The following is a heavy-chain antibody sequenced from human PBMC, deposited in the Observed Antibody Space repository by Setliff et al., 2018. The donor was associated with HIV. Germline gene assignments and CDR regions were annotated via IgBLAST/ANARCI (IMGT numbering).Heavy chain of an antibody. V-gene: IGHV3-23*01. D-gene: IGHD4-4*01. CDR2: ISGSGDIT. CDR3: AKTQTVITVYGPFDS. J-gene: IGHJ4*02. Sequence: GGSLRLSCAASGFTFNNYAMSWVRQAPGKGLEWVSVISGSGDITYYRESVKGRFTVSRDNSNNTVYLQMNSLRAEDTAMYYCAKTQTVITVYGPFDSWGQGTPVTVSS. CDR1: GFTFNNYA.